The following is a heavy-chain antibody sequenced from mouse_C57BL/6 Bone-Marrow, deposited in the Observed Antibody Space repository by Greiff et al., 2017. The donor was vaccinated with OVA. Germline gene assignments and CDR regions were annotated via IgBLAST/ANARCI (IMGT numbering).Heavy chain of an antibody. CDR1: GYTFTSYG. Sequence: VQRVESGAELARPGASVKLSCKASGYTFTSYGISWVKQRTGQGLEWIGEIYPRSGNTYYNEKFKGKATLTADKSSSTAYMELRSLTSEDSAVYFCAREGGIYYDYDAGFAYWGQGTLVTVSA. CDR3: AREGGIYYDYDAGFAY. D-gene: IGHD2-4*01. J-gene: IGHJ3*01. CDR2: IYPRSGNT. V-gene: IGHV1-81*01.